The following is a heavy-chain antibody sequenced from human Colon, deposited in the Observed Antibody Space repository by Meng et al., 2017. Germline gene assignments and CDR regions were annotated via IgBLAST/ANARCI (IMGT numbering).Heavy chain of an antibody. CDR2: IYYSGST. D-gene: IGHD3-22*01. CDR3: ARDCLVGYYDNSGFDH. V-gene: IGHV4-31*03. J-gene: IGHJ4*02. CDR1: GGPISSGGYY. Sequence: VHLQGPGPESLKPPQPLSLTCTVSGGPISSGGYYWSWIRQHPGKGLEWIGYIYYSGSTYYNPSLKSRVTISVDTSKNQFSLKLSSVTAADTAVYYCARDCLVGYYDNSGFDHWGQGTLVTVPS.